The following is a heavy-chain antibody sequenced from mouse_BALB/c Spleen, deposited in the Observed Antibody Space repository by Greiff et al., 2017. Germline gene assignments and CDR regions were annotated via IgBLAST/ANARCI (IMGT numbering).Heavy chain of an antibody. D-gene: IGHD1-1*01. Sequence: EVQLQESGPGLVKPSQSLSLTCTVTGYSITSDYAWNWIRQFPGNKLEWMGYISYSGSTSYNPSLKSRISITRDTSKNQFFLQLNSVTTEDTATYYCARTGPYYGSSYWYFDVWGAGTTVTVSS. CDR1: GYSITSDYA. J-gene: IGHJ1*01. CDR2: ISYSGST. CDR3: ARTGPYYGSSYWYFDV. V-gene: IGHV3-2*02.